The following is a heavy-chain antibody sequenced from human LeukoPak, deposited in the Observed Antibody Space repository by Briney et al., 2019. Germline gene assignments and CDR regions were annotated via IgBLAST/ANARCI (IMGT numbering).Heavy chain of an antibody. Sequence: GGSLRLSCAASGFTVSSNYMSWVRQAPGKGLEWVSVIYSGGSTYYADSVKGRFTISRDNSKNTLYLQMNSLRAEDTAVYYCARVGSYLLEAFDIWGQGTMVTVSS. V-gene: IGHV3-53*05. J-gene: IGHJ3*02. CDR3: ARVGSYLLEAFDI. CDR1: GFTVSSNY. D-gene: IGHD1-26*01. CDR2: IYSGGST.